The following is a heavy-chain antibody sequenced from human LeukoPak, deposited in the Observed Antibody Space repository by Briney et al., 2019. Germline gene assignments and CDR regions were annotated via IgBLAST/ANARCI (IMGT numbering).Heavy chain of an antibody. D-gene: IGHD3-10*01. Sequence: ASVKVSCKASGYTFTGYYMHWVRQAPGQGLEWMGWINPNSGGTNYAQKFQGRVTITRDTSISTAYMELSRLRSDDTAVYYCARAPQITMVRGVIIPFDYWGQGTLVTVSS. V-gene: IGHV1-2*02. CDR1: GYTFTGYY. CDR2: INPNSGGT. CDR3: ARAPQITMVRGVIIPFDY. J-gene: IGHJ4*02.